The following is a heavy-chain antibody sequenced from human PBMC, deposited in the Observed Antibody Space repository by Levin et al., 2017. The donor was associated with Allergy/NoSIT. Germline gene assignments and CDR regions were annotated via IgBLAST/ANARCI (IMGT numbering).Heavy chain of an antibody. Sequence: SQTLSLTCIVSDGSIKSYYWSWIRQPPGKGLEWIGYISDSGSTNYSPSLKSRVTISLDASKNQLSLKLSSVTAADTAVYYCARSRGSGSYFDSWGQGTLVTVSS. CDR3: ARSRGSGSYFDS. V-gene: IGHV4-59*08. CDR1: DGSIKSYY. D-gene: IGHD3-10*01. CDR2: ISDSGST. J-gene: IGHJ4*02.